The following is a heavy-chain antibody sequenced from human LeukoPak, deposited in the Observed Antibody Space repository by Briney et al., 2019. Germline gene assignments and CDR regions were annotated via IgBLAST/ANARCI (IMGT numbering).Heavy chain of an antibody. V-gene: IGHV3-7*04. Sequence: GGSLRLSCAAYEFMFRNYWMHWVRQAPGKGLEWVATIKQDGSTKYYVDSVKGRFTISRDNAKNSLFLQMDSLRAEDTAVYYCGRAMDVWGQGTTVIVSS. CDR1: EFMFRNYW. CDR3: GRAMDV. CDR2: IKQDGSTK. J-gene: IGHJ6*02.